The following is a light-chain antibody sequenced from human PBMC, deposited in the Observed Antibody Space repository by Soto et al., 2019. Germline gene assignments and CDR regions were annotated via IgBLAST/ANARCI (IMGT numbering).Light chain of an antibody. V-gene: IGKV3D-20*01. CDR2: DAS. J-gene: IGKJ5*01. CDR3: QQYGSSPIT. CDR1: QSVSSY. Sequence: EIVLSQSPATLSLSPGERPSLSWRASQSVSSYLAWYQHKPGLAPRLLIYDASSRATGIPDRFSGSGSGTDFTLTISRLEPEDFAVYYCQQYGSSPITFGQGTRLEIK.